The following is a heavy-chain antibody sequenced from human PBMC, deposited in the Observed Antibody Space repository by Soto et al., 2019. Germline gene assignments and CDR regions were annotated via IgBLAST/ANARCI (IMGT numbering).Heavy chain of an antibody. J-gene: IGHJ4*02. CDR2: IYNSGST. V-gene: IGHV4-30-4*01. D-gene: IGHD3-3*01. CDR1: GGSISSGDYY. CDR3: ARGATFTRFLEWLLVDY. Sequence: QVQLQESGPGLVKPSQTLSLTCTVSGGSISSGDYYWSWIRQPPGKGLEWIGYIYNSGSTYYNPSLKSRVTISVDTSKNQYSLKLSSVTAADTAVYYCARGATFTRFLEWLLVDYWGQGTLVTVSS.